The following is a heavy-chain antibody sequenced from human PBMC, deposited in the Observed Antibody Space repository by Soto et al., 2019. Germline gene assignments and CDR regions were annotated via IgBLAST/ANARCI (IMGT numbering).Heavy chain of an antibody. Sequence: GGSLRLSCAASGFTFSSYDMHWVRQATGKGLEWVSAIGTAGDTYYADSVKGRFTISRDNAKNSLFLQMNSLRDEDTAVYYCTRGGGVLINYGLDVWGQGTTVTSP. J-gene: IGHJ6*02. V-gene: IGHV3-13*01. CDR2: IGTAGDT. CDR3: TRGGGVLINYGLDV. CDR1: GFTFSSYD. D-gene: IGHD3-16*01.